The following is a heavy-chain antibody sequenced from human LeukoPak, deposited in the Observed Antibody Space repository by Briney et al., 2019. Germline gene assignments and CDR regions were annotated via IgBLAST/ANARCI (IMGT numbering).Heavy chain of an antibody. Sequence: GGSLRLSCVASGFSLSNFQMYWVRQAPGKGLEWVSIISLDGSTEFYADSVKGRFNISRDTASNTMHLEMNNLRIEDTAVYYCMRDYMGWFDPWGQGSLVTVSS. D-gene: IGHD3-10*01. J-gene: IGHJ5*02. CDR3: MRDYMGWFDP. V-gene: IGHV3-30-3*01. CDR2: ISLDGSTE. CDR1: GFSLSNFQ.